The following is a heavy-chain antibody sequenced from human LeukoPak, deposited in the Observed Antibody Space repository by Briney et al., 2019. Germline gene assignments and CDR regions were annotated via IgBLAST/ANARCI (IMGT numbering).Heavy chain of an antibody. Sequence: PSETLSLTCTVSGGSISSYYWSWIRQHPGKGLEWIGYIYYSGSTYYNPSLKSRVTISVDTSKNQFSLKLSSVTAADTAVYYCARGSVPTVTTFYYYYGMDVWGQGTTVTVSS. CDR1: GGSISSYY. D-gene: IGHD4-17*01. CDR3: ARGSVPTVTTFYYYYGMDV. J-gene: IGHJ6*02. V-gene: IGHV4-59*06. CDR2: IYYSGST.